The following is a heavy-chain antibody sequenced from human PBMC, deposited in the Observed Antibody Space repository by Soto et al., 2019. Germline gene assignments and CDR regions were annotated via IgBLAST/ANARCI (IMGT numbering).Heavy chain of an antibody. CDR3: AKEADSSAAFDI. D-gene: IGHD3-22*01. J-gene: IGHJ3*02. CDR2: ISYDGSNK. V-gene: IGHV3-30*18. CDR1: GFTFSSYG. Sequence: QVQLVESGGGVVQPGRSLRLSCAASGFTFSSYGMHWVRQAPGKGLEWVAVISYDGSNKYYADSVKGGFTISRDNSKNTLYLQMNSLRAEDTAVYYCAKEADSSAAFDIWGQGTMVTVSS.